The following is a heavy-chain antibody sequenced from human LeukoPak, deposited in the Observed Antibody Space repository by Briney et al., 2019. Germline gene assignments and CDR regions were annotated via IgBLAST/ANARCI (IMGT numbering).Heavy chain of an antibody. CDR3: AGEPVAAAMGTLSGA. V-gene: IGHV1-18*01. J-gene: IGHJ5*02. CDR2: ISAYNGNT. CDR1: GYTFTSYG. Sequence: ASVKVSYKASGYTFTSYGISWVRQAPGHGLEWMGWISAYNGNTNYAQTLQGRVTMTTDTSTSTPYMELRSLRSDDTAVCYCAGEPVAAAMGTLSGAWRQRTLVTASS. D-gene: IGHD5-18*01.